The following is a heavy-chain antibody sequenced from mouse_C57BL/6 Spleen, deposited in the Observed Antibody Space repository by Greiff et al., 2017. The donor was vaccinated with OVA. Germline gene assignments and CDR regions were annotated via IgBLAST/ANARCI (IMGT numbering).Heavy chain of an antibody. CDR2: IYPRSGNT. CDR3: ARYLTGTGFDY. Sequence: VQGVESGAELARPGASVKLSCKASGYTFTSYGISWVKQRTGQGLEWIGEIYPRSGNTYYNEKFKGKATLTADKSSSTAYMELRSLTSEDSAVYFCARYLTGTGFDYWGQGTTLTVSS. D-gene: IGHD4-1*01. V-gene: IGHV1-81*01. CDR1: GYTFTSYG. J-gene: IGHJ2*01.